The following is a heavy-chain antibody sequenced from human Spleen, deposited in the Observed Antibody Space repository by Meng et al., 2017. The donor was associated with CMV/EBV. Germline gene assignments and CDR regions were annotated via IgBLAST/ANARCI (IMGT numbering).Heavy chain of an antibody. CDR1: GFNFDDYA. Sequence: GESLKISCAASGFNFDDYAMTWVRQAPGQGLEWVATISWSGDNTGYVDSVKGRFTISRDNAKHSVFLQMRSLRVEDMAVYYCARLGISSHWYRGYFFDYWGQGTLVTVSS. CDR3: ARLGISSHWYRGYFFDY. J-gene: IGHJ4*02. CDR2: ISWSGDNT. V-gene: IGHV3-20*04. D-gene: IGHD3-9*01.